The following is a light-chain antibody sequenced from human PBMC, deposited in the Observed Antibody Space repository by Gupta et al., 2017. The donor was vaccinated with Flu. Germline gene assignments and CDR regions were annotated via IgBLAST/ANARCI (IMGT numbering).Light chain of an antibody. CDR2: WAS. CDR1: QSVLYSSNNKNH. Sequence: DIVMTQSPDSLAVSLGERATINCKSSQSVLYSSNNKNHLAWYQQKPGQPPKLLIYWASTRDSGVPDRFSGSGSGTDFTLTISSLQAEDVAVYYCQQYYSTPPVTFGGGTKVEI. CDR3: QQYYSTPPVT. J-gene: IGKJ4*01. V-gene: IGKV4-1*01.